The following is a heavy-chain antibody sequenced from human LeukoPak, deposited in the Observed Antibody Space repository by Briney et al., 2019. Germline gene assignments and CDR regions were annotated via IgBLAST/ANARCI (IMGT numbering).Heavy chain of an antibody. Sequence: PSETLSLTCTVSGGSISSFYWSWIRQPAGKGLEWIGRIYTSGSTDYNPSLKSRVTISVDTSKNQFSLKLSSVTAADTAVYYCARSPPTGFWSGYYKDYYYYYMDVWGKGTTVTVSS. CDR1: GGSISSFY. CDR3: ARSPPTGFWSGYYKDYYYYYMDV. J-gene: IGHJ6*03. CDR2: IYTSGST. D-gene: IGHD3-3*01. V-gene: IGHV4-4*07.